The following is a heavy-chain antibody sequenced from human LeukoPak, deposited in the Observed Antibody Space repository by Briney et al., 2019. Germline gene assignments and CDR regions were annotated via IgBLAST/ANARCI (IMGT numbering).Heavy chain of an antibody. CDR2: IYYSGST. J-gene: IGHJ4*02. Sequence: SETLSLTCTVSGGSISSTSSYWGWIRQPPGKGLEWIATIYYSGSTYYNASLKSRITIAVDTSKSQFSLKLSSVTAADTAVYYCARGSYWILTGYFEWGQGTLVTVSS. V-gene: IGHV4-39*01. D-gene: IGHD3-9*01. CDR3: ARGSYWILTGYFE. CDR1: GGSISSTSSY.